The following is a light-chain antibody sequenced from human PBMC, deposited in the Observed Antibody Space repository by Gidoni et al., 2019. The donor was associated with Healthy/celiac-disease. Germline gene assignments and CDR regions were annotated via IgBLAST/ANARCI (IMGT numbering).Light chain of an antibody. J-gene: IGKJ4*01. CDR1: QGVSSY. CDR3: QQRSNWPPT. CDR2: DAS. Sequence: EIVFTQSPATLSLSPGERATLSCRASQGVSSYLAWYQQKPGQAPRLLIYDASNRATGIPARFSGSGPGTDFTLTISSLEPEDFAVYYCQQRSNWPPTFXGXTKVEIK. V-gene: IGKV3D-11*01.